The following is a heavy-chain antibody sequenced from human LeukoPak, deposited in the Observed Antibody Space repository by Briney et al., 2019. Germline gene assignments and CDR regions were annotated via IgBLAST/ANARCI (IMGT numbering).Heavy chain of an antibody. CDR1: GFTFSSYW. J-gene: IGHJ4*02. D-gene: IGHD1-26*01. CDR3: ARASYGVTRSYFDY. CDR2: IGLDGSEK. Sequence: GGSLRLSCAASGFTFSSYWMSWVRQAPGKGLEWVANIGLDGSEKYYVDSVKGRFTISRDNAKNSLYLQMNSLRAEDTAVYYCARASYGVTRSYFDYWGQGTLVTVSS. V-gene: IGHV3-7*02.